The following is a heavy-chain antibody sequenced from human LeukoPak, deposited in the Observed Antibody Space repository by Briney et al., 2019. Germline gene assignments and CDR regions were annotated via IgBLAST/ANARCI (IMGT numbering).Heavy chain of an antibody. CDR3: ARGFRSFDS. D-gene: IGHD1-14*01. V-gene: IGHV3-72*01. J-gene: IGHJ4*02. CDR1: GFTFSDHY. Sequence: GGSLRLSCAVSGFTFSDHYMDWVRQAPGKGLEWVGRTRSKANGYTTICAASVKGRFTVSRDESKNSLYLQMNSLRTEDTAVYYCARGFRSFDSWGQGTLVTVSS. CDR2: TRSKANGYTT.